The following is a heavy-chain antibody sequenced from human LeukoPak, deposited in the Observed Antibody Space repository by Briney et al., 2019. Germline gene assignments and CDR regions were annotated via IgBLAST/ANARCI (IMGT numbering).Heavy chain of an antibody. V-gene: IGHV4-59*01. Sequence: SETLSLTCTVSDDSISDYYREWIRQPPGKGLEWIGYFYNSGRSTYNPSLKSRVTISADTSKNHFSLKLNSVTTADTAVYYCTRGAGWLIDYWGQEILVTVSS. CDR1: DDSISDYY. CDR3: TRGAGWLIDY. J-gene: IGHJ4*02. D-gene: IGHD3-16*01. CDR2: FYNSGRS.